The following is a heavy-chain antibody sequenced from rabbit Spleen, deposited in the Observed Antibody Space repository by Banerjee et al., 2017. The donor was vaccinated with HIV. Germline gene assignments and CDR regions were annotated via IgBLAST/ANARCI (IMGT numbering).Heavy chain of an antibody. CDR2: IYGGSSGST. J-gene: IGHJ4*01. CDR1: GFSFSSYW. V-gene: IGHV1S40*01. CDR3: ARGSATMTMVITGYYLYL. D-gene: IGHD2-1*01. Sequence: QSLEESGGDLVKPEGSLTLTCTASGFSFSSYWMCWVRQAPGKGLEWIACIYGGSSGSTAYASWAKGRFTISKTSSTTVTLQMTSLTAADTATYFCARGSATMTMVITGYYLYLWGPGTLVTVS.